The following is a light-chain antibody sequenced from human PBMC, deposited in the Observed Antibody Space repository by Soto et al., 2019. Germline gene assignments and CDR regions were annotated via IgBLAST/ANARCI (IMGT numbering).Light chain of an antibody. J-gene: IGLJ1*01. Sequence: QSVLTQPTSVSEAPRQRVTISCSGSSSNIGNNAVNWYQQLPGKAPKHLIYYDDLLPSGVSDRFSGSKSGTSASLAISGLQSEDEADYYFAAWDDRLNGYVLGTGTKLTVL. CDR1: SSNIGNNA. CDR2: YDD. V-gene: IGLV1-36*01. CDR3: AAWDDRLNGYV.